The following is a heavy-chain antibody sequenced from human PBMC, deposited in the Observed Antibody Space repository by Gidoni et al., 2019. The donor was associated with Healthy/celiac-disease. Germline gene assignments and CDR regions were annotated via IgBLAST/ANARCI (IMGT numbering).Heavy chain of an antibody. CDR3: ARDPPGGRGAFDI. D-gene: IGHD1-26*01. V-gene: IGHV4-61*02. J-gene: IGHJ3*02. CDR1: GGSISTGSYY. Sequence: QLQLQESGPGLVKPSQTWSLPCTASGGSISTGSYYWSWTLQPGGKGLEWFGRIYPRGSTDHNPFLKCRVTISVNTSKNQVALKLSSVTAADTAVYYCARDPPGGRGAFDIWGQGTMVTVSS. CDR2: IYPRGST.